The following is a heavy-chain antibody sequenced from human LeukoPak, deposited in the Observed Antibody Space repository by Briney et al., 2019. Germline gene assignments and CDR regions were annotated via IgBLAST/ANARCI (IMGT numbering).Heavy chain of an antibody. Sequence: ASVTVSFKASGYTFTVYYMHWVRQAPRQGLEWMGWINPNSGGTNYAQKFQGRITMTRDTSISTAYVELSRLRSDDTAVYYCARLVNYDFWSGYYGNAFDIWGQGTMVTVSS. D-gene: IGHD3-3*01. J-gene: IGHJ3*02. CDR2: INPNSGGT. CDR3: ARLVNYDFWSGYYGNAFDI. CDR1: GYTFTVYY. V-gene: IGHV1-2*02.